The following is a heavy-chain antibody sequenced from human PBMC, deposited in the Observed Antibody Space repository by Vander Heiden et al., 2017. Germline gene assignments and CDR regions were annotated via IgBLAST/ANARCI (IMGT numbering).Heavy chain of an antibody. Sequence: EVQVLESGGGLVKPGGPLRLSCAASGFTFSSYSMNWVRQAPGKGLEWVSSISSSSSYRYYADSVKGRFTTSRDNAKNSLYLQMNSLRAEDTAVYYCARSGVAARRGNNWFDPWGQGTLVTVSS. V-gene: IGHV3-21*01. CDR3: ARSGVAARRGNNWFDP. D-gene: IGHD6-6*01. CDR1: GFTFSSYS. J-gene: IGHJ5*02. CDR2: ISSSSSYR.